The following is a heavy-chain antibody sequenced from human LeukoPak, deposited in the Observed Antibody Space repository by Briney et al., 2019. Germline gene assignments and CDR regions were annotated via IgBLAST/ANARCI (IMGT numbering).Heavy chain of an antibody. V-gene: IGHV5-51*01. D-gene: IGHD6-13*01. Sequence: GESLKISCKGAGYSFTSYWIGWVRQMPGKGLEGMGIIYPGDSDTRYSPSFQGPVTISADKSISPAYLQWSSLKASDTAMYYCARPLSSSWYEGYFQHWGQGTLVTVSS. CDR1: GYSFTSYW. J-gene: IGHJ1*01. CDR3: ARPLSSSWYEGYFQH. CDR2: IYPGDSDT.